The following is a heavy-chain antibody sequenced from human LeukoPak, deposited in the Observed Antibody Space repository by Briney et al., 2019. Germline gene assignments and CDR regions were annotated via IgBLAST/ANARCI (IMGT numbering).Heavy chain of an antibody. J-gene: IGHJ4*02. CDR2: IIPIFGTA. D-gene: IGHD5-18*01. CDR3: ARGPHTAMAYDY. Sequence: SVKVSCKASGCTFSSYAISWVRQAPGQGLEWMGGIIPIFGTANYAQKFQGRVTITADESTSTAYMELSSLRSEDTAVYYCARGPHTAMAYDYWGQGTMVTVSS. CDR1: GCTFSSYA. V-gene: IGHV1-69*13.